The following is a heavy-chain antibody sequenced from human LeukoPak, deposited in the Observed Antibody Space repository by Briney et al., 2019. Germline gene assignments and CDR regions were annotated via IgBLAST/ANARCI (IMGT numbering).Heavy chain of an antibody. Sequence: GGSLRLSCAASGFTFSSYEMNWVRQAPGKGLEWVSYISASGSTTYYADSVKGRITISRDDAKNSLYLQMNSLRVEDTAVYYCARGIGFDPWGQGTLVTVSS. J-gene: IGHJ5*02. CDR2: ISASGSTT. CDR3: ARGIGFDP. V-gene: IGHV3-48*03. CDR1: GFTFSSYE.